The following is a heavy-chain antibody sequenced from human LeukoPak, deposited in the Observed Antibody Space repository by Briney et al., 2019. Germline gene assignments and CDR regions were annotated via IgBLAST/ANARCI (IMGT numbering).Heavy chain of an antibody. V-gene: IGHV3-7*05. CDR1: GYTFSNYW. D-gene: IGHD5-24*01. Sequence: GGSLRLSWAASGYTFSNYWMIWVRQAPGKGLEWVGNIKQDGSGKRYADSVRGRFTISRDNAQTSLYLQMNSLRAEDTAVYYCARASDPWLQLTWGQGTLVTVSS. J-gene: IGHJ5*02. CDR2: IKQDGSGK. CDR3: ARASDPWLQLT.